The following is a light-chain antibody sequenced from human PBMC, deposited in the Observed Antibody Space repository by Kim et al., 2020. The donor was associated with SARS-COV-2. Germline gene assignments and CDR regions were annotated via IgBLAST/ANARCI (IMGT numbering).Light chain of an antibody. CDR1: SSDVGAYNY. J-gene: IGLJ1*01. Sequence: SVIISCSVASSDVGAYNYVSWYQQHPGKAPKLMIYDVNKRPSGVPDRFSASKSANTASLTISGLQAEDEADYYCSSYAGTYTPYVFGTGTKVTVL. CDR2: DVN. V-gene: IGLV2-11*03. CDR3: SSYAGTYTPYV.